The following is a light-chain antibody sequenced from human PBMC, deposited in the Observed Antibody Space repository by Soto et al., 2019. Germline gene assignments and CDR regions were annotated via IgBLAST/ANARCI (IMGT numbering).Light chain of an antibody. CDR3: QQYNSYWT. Sequence: DIQMTQSPSTLSASVGDRVTITCRASQSISSWLAWYQQKPGKAPKLLIYKASSLESGLPSRFSGSGSVTKLTLNISSLQPDDFATYYCQQYNSYWTFGQGTKVEIK. CDR1: QSISSW. V-gene: IGKV1-5*03. CDR2: KAS. J-gene: IGKJ1*01.